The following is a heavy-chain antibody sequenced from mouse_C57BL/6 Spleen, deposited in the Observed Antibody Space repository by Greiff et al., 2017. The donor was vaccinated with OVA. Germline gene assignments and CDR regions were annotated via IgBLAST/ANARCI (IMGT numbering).Heavy chain of an antibody. CDR2: ISYDGSN. D-gene: IGHD1-1*01. CDR1: GYSITSGYY. Sequence: EVQLKESGPGLVKPSQSLSLTCSVTGYSITSGYYWNWIRQFPGNKLEWMGYISYDGSNNYNPSLKNRISITRDTSKNQFFLKLNSVTTEDTATYYCARADYGSAGWFAYWGQGTLVTVSA. V-gene: IGHV3-6*01. J-gene: IGHJ3*01. CDR3: ARADYGSAGWFAY.